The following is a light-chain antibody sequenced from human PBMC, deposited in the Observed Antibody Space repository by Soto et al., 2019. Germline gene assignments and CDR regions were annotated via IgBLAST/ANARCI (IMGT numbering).Light chain of an antibody. Sequence: PGERATLSCRASQSVRRSDLAWYQQKVGQPPRLLIYDASSRATGVPARFSGSGSGIDFTLTISRLEPEDFAVYYCQQYGYSPLTFGGGTMVEIK. CDR3: QQYGYSPLT. CDR1: QSVRRSD. CDR2: DAS. J-gene: IGKJ4*01. V-gene: IGKV3-20*01.